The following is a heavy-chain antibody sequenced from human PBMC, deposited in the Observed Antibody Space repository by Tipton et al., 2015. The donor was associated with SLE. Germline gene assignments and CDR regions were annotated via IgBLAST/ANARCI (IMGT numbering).Heavy chain of an antibody. J-gene: IGHJ4*02. D-gene: IGHD1-26*01. CDR2: ISSDTTYI. V-gene: IGHV3-21*04. Sequence: SLRLSCAASGFTFSTYTMNWVRQAPGKGLEWVSSISSDTTYISYTDSVKGRFTISRDNAKNSLFLQVNSLRAEDTAVYYCAKDYSGSPEWGQGTLVTVSS. CDR3: AKDYSGSPE. CDR1: GFTFSTYT.